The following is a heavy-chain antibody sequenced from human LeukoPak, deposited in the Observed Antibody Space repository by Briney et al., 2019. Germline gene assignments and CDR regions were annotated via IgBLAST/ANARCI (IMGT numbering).Heavy chain of an antibody. J-gene: IGHJ4*02. CDR2: FTGSGDNT. Sequence: GGSLRLSCAASGFTFSIYAMGWVRQAPGKGLEWVSGFTGSGDNTYYAGSVKGRFTISRDNSKNTLYLQMNSLRAEDTAIYYCARDWGAAGLWDYWGQGTLVTVSS. D-gene: IGHD6-13*01. V-gene: IGHV3-23*01. CDR1: GFTFSIYA. CDR3: ARDWGAAGLWDY.